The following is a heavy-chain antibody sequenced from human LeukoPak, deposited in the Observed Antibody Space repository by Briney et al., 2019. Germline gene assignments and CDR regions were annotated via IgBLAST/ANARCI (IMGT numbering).Heavy chain of an antibody. D-gene: IGHD2-2*01. CDR3: ARAPAASFYYYYMDV. CDR2: INSDGSST. V-gene: IGHV3-74*01. Sequence: GGSLRLSCAASGFTFSNYWMHWVRHAPGKGLVWVSRINSDGSSTNYVGSVKGRFTISSDNAKNTLYLHMNSLRAEDTAVYCCARAPAASFYYYYMDVWGKGATVTISS. J-gene: IGHJ6*03. CDR1: GFTFSNYW.